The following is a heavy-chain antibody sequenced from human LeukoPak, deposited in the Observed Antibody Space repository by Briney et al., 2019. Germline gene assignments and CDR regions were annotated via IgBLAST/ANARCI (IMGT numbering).Heavy chain of an antibody. CDR1: GFTFDYYA. Sequence: GRYLRLYCAASGFTFDYYAMHRVRQAPGKGLVWVSGISWNSGSIGYADSVKGQFTISRDNAKNTLYLQMGSLRAEDLDLYYCARGSPSIDYAFDYWGQGTLVTVSS. D-gene: IGHD4-17*01. CDR2: ISWNSGSI. J-gene: IGHJ4*02. V-gene: IGHV3-9*03. CDR3: ARGSPSIDYAFDY.